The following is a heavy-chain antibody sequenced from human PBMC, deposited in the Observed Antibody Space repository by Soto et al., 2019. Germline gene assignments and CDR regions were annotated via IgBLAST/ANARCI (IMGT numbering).Heavy chain of an antibody. V-gene: IGHV4-34*01. Sequence: SETLSLTCAVYGGSFSGYYWSWIRQPPGKGLEWIGEINHSGSTNYNPSLKSRVTISVDTSKNQFSLKLSSVTAADTAVYYCARAEHGYCSGGSCYPHLDYWGQGTLVTVSS. CDR2: INHSGST. CDR3: ARAEHGYCSGGSCYPHLDY. D-gene: IGHD2-15*01. CDR1: GGSFSGYY. J-gene: IGHJ4*02.